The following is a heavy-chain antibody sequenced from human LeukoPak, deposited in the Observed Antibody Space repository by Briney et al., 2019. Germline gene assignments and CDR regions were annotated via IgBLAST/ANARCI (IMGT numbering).Heavy chain of an antibody. CDR2: IKPSGGST. CDR1: GSIFTTYY. D-gene: IGHD4-17*01. CDR3: TRGSYGDYEY. J-gene: IGHJ4*02. Sequence: ASVKVSCKASGSIFTTYYIHWWRQAPRQAVEWMGVIKPSGGSTTYAQKVQGRVTMTRDTSTSTVYMELSSLASEDTAVYYCTRGSYGDYEYWGQGTLVTVSS. V-gene: IGHV1-46*01.